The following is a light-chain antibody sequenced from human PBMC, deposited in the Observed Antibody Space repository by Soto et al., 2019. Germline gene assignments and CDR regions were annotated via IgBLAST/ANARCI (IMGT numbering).Light chain of an antibody. J-gene: IGKJ2*01. V-gene: IGKV3-11*01. CDR3: QQRTNWPHT. CDR2: DAS. CDR1: QSVRSY. Sequence: EIVLTQSPANLSLSPGERATLSCRASQSVRSYLGWYQQRPGQAPRLLIYDASNRATGIPARFSGSGSGTDFTLTISSLEPEDFAVYYCQQRTNWPHTFGQGTKLEIK.